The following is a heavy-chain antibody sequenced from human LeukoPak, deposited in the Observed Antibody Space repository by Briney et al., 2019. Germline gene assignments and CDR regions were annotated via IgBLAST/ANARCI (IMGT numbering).Heavy chain of an antibody. CDR2: ISYDGSNK. J-gene: IGHJ4*02. CDR3: ARDAPTVAGHQIFDY. V-gene: IGHV3-30*14. Sequence: GGSLRLSCAASGFTFSSYAMHWVRQTPGKGLEWVAVISYDGSNKYYADSVKGRFTISRDNSKNTLYLQMNSLRAEDTAVYYCARDAPTVAGHQIFDYWGQGTLVTVSS. D-gene: IGHD6-19*01. CDR1: GFTFSSYA.